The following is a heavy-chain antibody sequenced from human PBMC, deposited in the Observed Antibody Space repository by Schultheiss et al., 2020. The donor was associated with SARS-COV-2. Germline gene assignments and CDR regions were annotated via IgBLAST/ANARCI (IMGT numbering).Heavy chain of an antibody. V-gene: IGHV4-34*01. D-gene: IGHD1-26*01. Sequence: SQTLSLTCAVYGGSFSGYYWSWIRQHPGKGLEWIGYIYYSGSTYYNPSLKSRVTISVDTSKNQFSLKLSSVTAADTAVYYCARQGFVRSPWYFDLWGRGTLVTVSS. CDR1: GGSFSGYY. CDR3: ARQGFVRSPWYFDL. J-gene: IGHJ2*01. CDR2: IYYSGST.